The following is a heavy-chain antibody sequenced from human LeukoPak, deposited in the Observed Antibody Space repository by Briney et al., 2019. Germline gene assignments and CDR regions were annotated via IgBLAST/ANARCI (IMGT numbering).Heavy chain of an antibody. Sequence: PSETLSLTCAVSGGSFSGYYWTWIRQHPGKGLEWIGYIYYSGSTYYNPSLKSRVTISVDTSKNQFSLKLSSVTAADTAVYYCARGGAIGRYCSSTSCTNWFDPWGQGTLVTVSS. D-gene: IGHD2-2*01. CDR1: GGSFSGYY. J-gene: IGHJ5*02. V-gene: IGHV4-31*11. CDR2: IYYSGST. CDR3: ARGGAIGRYCSSTSCTNWFDP.